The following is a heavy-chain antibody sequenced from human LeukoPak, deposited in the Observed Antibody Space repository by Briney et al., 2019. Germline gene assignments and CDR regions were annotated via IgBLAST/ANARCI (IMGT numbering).Heavy chain of an antibody. CDR1: GFTFSSYA. CDR3: AKAYVHNYYYYGMDV. Sequence: PGGSLRLSCAASGFTFSSYAMSWVRQAPGKGLEWVSAISGSGGSTYYADSVKGRFTISRDNSKNTLYLQMNSLRAEDTAVYYSAKAYVHNYYYYGMDVWGQGTTVTVSS. CDR2: ISGSGGST. V-gene: IGHV3-23*01. J-gene: IGHJ6*02. D-gene: IGHD3-16*01.